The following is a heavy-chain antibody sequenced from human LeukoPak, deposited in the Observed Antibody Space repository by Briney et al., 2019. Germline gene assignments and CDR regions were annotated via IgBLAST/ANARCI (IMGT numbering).Heavy chain of an antibody. J-gene: IGHJ4*02. V-gene: IGHV1-2*02. CDR2: INPNSGGT. Sequence: GASVKVSCKASGYTFTGYYMHWVRQAPGQGLERMGWINPNSGGTNYAQKFQGRVTMTRDTSISTAYMELSRLRSDDTAVYYCARDPDIIVVVAATPSDYWGQGTLVTVSS. CDR3: ARDPDIIVVVAATPSDY. CDR1: GYTFTGYY. D-gene: IGHD2-15*01.